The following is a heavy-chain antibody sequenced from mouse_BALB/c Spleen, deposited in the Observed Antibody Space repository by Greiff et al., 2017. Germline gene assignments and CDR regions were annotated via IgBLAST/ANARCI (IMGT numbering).Heavy chain of an antibody. V-gene: IGHV5-6-3*01. CDR3: AREGYYRYDGAMDY. CDR2: INSNGGST. CDR1: GFTFSSYG. J-gene: IGHJ4*01. Sequence: DVKLVESGGGLVQPGGSLKLSCAASGFTFSSYGMSWVRQTPDKRLELVATINSNGGSTYYPDSVKGRFTISRDNAKNTLYLQMSSLKSEDTAMYYCAREGYYRYDGAMDYWGQGTSVTVSS. D-gene: IGHD2-14*01.